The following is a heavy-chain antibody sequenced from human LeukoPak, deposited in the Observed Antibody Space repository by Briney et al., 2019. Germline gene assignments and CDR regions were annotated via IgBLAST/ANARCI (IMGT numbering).Heavy chain of an antibody. J-gene: IGHJ5*02. CDR2: IYYSGST. V-gene: IGHV4-30-4*01. CDR1: GGSISSGDYY. CDR3: ARDIAAAGTVGGDWFDP. Sequence: SETLSLTCTVSGGSISSGDYYWSWIRQPPGKGLEWIGYIYYSGSTYYNPSLKSRVTISVDTSKNQFSLKLSPVTAVDTAVYYCARDIAAAGTVGGDWFDPWGQGTLVTVSS. D-gene: IGHD6-13*01.